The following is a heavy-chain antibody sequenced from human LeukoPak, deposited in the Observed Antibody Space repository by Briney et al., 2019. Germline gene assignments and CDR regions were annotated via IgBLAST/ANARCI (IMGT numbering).Heavy chain of an antibody. CDR2: INHSGST. V-gene: IGHV4-34*01. CDR3: ARAPHITIFGVVRGTHGMDV. Sequence: SETLSLTCAVYGGSFSGYYWSWIRQPPGKGLEWIGGINHSGSTNYNPSLKSRVTISVVTSKNQFSLKLRSVTAADTAVYYWARAPHITIFGVVRGTHGMDVWGQGATVTVSS. J-gene: IGHJ6*02. CDR1: GGSFSGYY. D-gene: IGHD3-3*01.